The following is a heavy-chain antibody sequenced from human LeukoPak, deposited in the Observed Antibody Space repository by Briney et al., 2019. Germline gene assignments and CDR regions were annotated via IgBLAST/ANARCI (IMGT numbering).Heavy chain of an antibody. D-gene: IGHD3-10*02. V-gene: IGHV4-39*01. J-gene: IGHJ4*02. Sequence: PSETLSLTCTVSGGSIRSGNYYWGWIRQPPGKGLEWIGSISDSGSTYSNPSLKSRVTISVDTSKNQFSLKLSSVTAADTAVYYCARRYVAGPCFNYWGQGTLVTVSS. CDR3: ARRYVAGPCFNY. CDR2: ISDSGST. CDR1: GGSIRSGNYY.